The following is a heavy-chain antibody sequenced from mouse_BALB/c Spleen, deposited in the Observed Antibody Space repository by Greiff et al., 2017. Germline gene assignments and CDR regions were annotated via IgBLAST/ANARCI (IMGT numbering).Heavy chain of an antibody. J-gene: IGHJ3*01. Sequence: QVQLQQPGAELVKPGASVKMSCKASGYTFTSYWMHWVKQRPGQGLEWIGVIDPSDSYTSYNQKFKGKATLTVDTSSSTAYMQLSSLTSEDSAVYYCTRLGDSSGFFAYWGQGTLVTVSA. CDR2: IDPSDSYT. CDR3: TRLGDSSGFFAY. CDR1: GYTFTSYW. D-gene: IGHD3-2*01. V-gene: IGHV1S127*01.